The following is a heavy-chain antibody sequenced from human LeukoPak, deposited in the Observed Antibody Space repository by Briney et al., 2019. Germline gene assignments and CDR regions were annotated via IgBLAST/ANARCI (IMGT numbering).Heavy chain of an antibody. V-gene: IGHV1-18*04. Sequence: ASVKVSCKASGYTFTSYGISWVRQAPGQGLEWMGWISAYNGNTNYAQKFQGRVSMTTDTSTTTAYMELRSLRSDDTAAYYCARDPDIVASSSYFDFWGRGTLVTVSS. J-gene: IGHJ4*02. CDR2: ISAYNGNT. CDR3: ARDPDIVASSSYFDF. D-gene: IGHD5-12*01. CDR1: GYTFTSYG.